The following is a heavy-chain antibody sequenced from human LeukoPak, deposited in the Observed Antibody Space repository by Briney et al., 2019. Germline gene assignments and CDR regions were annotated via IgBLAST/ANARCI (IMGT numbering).Heavy chain of an antibody. D-gene: IGHD3-10*01. CDR3: AKGPGIPYSYFMDV. CDR1: GFTFSTYG. J-gene: IGHJ6*03. V-gene: IGHV3-30*02. CDR2: IQFDGSNK. Sequence: GGSLRLSCAVSGFTFSTYGMHWVRQAPGKGLEWVAFIQFDGSNKYYADSVKGRFTISRDNSKNTLYLQMNSLRGEDTAVYYCAKGPGIPYSYFMDVWGKGTTVTISS.